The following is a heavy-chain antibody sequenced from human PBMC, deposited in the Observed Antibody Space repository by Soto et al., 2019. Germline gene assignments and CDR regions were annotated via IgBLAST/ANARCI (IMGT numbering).Heavy chain of an antibody. V-gene: IGHV3-21*01. CDR3: ARDLRNWNDGNDY. Sequence: PGGSLRLSCAASGFTFSSYSMNWVRQAPGKGPEWVSSISSSSSYIYYADSVQGRFTISRDNAKNSLYLQMNSLRAEDTAVYYCARDLRNWNDGNDYWGQGTPVTVSS. J-gene: IGHJ4*02. CDR2: ISSSSSYI. D-gene: IGHD1-20*01. CDR1: GFTFSSYS.